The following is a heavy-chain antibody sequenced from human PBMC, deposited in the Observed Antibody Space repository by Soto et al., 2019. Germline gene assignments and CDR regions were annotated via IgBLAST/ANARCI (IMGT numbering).Heavy chain of an antibody. J-gene: IGHJ4*02. D-gene: IGHD3-10*01. CDR3: AKKVNSGPGSQYFDY. CDR2: FRTGGDDGTT. V-gene: IGHV3-23*01. CDR1: SLTSSSYS. Sequence: GGYLRRSCAASSLTSSSYSMSWRRQAPGKGPEWVSGFRTGGDDGTTYYADSVKGRFTISRDNSKNTLFLQMNSLRVEDTAIYYCAKKVNSGPGSQYFDYWGQGT.